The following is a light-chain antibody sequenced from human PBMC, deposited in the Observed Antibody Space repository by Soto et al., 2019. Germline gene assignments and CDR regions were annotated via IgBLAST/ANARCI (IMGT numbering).Light chain of an antibody. CDR2: SDY. J-gene: IGLJ1*01. CDR1: SSNIGSLS. Sequence: QSVLTQPPSASGTPGQRVTISCSGSSSNIGSLSVDWYQHLPGTAPNLLIYSDYQRPSGGPDRFSGSNSGTSTSLAISGLQSEDDADYYCAAWNGTLNGLYVFGTGTKVTVL. CDR3: AAWNGTLNGLYV. V-gene: IGLV1-44*01.